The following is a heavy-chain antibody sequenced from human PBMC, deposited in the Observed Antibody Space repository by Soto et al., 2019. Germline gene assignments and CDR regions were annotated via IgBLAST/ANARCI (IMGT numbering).Heavy chain of an antibody. D-gene: IGHD4-4*01. CDR3: VKGNRALDN. CDR1: VLTFSDSY. Sequence: WGALLVSCASSVLTFSDSYMYWVRQAPGKGLEWVGRIRNKANSYTTEYAASVKGRFTISRDDSKNSLSLQMNSLKSEDTAVYYCVKGNRALDNWGQGTLVTVSS. CDR2: IRNKANSYTT. V-gene: IGHV3-72*01. J-gene: IGHJ4*02.